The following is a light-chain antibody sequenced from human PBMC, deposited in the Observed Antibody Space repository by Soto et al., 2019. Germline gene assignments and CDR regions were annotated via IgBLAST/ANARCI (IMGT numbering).Light chain of an antibody. CDR3: QRYDRWPPT. Sequence: VVMTQSPGTLSVTPGERATLSCRASQSIGTNLGWYQQKPGQAPRLLIYDASIRDTGIPARFSGSGSGTDFTLIISRLQSEDFADYYRQRYDRWPPTFGRGTKVEIK. V-gene: IGKV3-15*01. J-gene: IGKJ1*01. CDR2: DAS. CDR1: QSIGTN.